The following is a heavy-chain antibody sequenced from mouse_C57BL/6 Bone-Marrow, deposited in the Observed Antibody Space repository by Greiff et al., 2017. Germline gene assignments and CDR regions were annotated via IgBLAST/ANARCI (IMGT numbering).Heavy chain of an antibody. Sequence: QVQLQQPGAELVKPGASVKLSCKASGYTFTSYWMQWVKQRPGQGLEWIGEIDPSDSYTNYNQKFKGKATLTVDTSSSTAYMQLSSLTSEDSAVYYCAGSNYGDYYAMDYWGQGTSVTVSS. D-gene: IGHD2-5*01. CDR3: AGSNYGDYYAMDY. V-gene: IGHV1-50*01. CDR1: GYTFTSYW. CDR2: IDPSDSYT. J-gene: IGHJ4*01.